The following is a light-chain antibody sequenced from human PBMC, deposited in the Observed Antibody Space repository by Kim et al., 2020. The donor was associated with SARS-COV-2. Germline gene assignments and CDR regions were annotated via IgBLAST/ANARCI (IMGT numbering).Light chain of an antibody. V-gene: IGLV3-21*04. CDR3: QVRDSSSDHWV. J-gene: IGLJ3*02. Sequence: APGKTASIACGGHDVGSKSVHWYQQKPGQAPVLVISYDSDRPSGIPERFSGSNSGNTANLTISGVEAGDEADYYCQVRDSSSDHWVFGGGTRLTVL. CDR2: YDS. CDR1: DVGSKS.